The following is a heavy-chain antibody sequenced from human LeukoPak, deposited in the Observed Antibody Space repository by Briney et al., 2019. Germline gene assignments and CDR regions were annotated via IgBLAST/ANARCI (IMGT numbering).Heavy chain of an antibody. CDR2: IIPIFGTA. Sequence: SVKVSCKASGGTFSSYAISWVRQAPGQGLEWMGRIIPIFGTANYAQKFQGRVTITTDESTSTAYMELSSLRSKDTAVYYCASYYDSSGYYYIAFDIWGQGTMVTVSS. D-gene: IGHD3-22*01. CDR3: ASYYDSSGYYYIAFDI. V-gene: IGHV1-69*05. J-gene: IGHJ3*02. CDR1: GGTFSSYA.